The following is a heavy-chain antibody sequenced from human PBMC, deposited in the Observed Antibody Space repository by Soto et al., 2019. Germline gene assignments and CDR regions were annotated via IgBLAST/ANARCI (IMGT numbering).Heavy chain of an antibody. CDR1: GGSISSYY. Sequence: KPSETLSLTCTVSGGSISSYYWSWIRQPPGKGLEWIGYIYYSGSTNYNPSLKSRVTISVDTSKNQFSLKLSSVTAADTAVYYCARASIVGATDGMDVWGQGTTVTVSS. CDR3: ARASIVGATDGMDV. CDR2: IYYSGST. V-gene: IGHV4-59*01. D-gene: IGHD1-26*01. J-gene: IGHJ6*02.